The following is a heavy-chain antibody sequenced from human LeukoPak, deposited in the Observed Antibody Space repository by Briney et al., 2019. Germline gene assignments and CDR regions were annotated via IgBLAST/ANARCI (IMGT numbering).Heavy chain of an antibody. CDR2: ISAYNGNT. Sequence: ASVNVSCKASGYTFTSYGISWVRQAPGQGREWMGWISAYNGNTNYAQKLQGRVTMTTDTSTSTAYMELRSLRSDDTAVYYCARVTQHRTRAFDIWGQGTMVTVSS. D-gene: IGHD4-23*01. CDR3: ARVTQHRTRAFDI. CDR1: GYTFTSYG. V-gene: IGHV1-18*01. J-gene: IGHJ3*02.